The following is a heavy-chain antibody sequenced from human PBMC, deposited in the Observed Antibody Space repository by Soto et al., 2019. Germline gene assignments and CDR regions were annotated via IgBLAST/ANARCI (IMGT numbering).Heavy chain of an antibody. V-gene: IGHV4-39*01. J-gene: IGHJ4*02. CDR3: ARGSSGWYQPYDY. CDR2: IYYSGST. D-gene: IGHD6-19*01. CDR1: GGSISSSSYY. Sequence: QLQLQESGPGLVKPSETLSLTCSVSGGSISSSSYYWGWIRQPPGKGLEWIGSIYYSGSTYYNPSLKSRVTIPLDTSKTQSSLKLSSVTAADTAVYYCARGSSGWYQPYDYWGQGTLVTVSS.